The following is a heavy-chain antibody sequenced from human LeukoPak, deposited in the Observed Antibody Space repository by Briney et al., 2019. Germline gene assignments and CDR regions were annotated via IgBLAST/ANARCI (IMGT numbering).Heavy chain of an antibody. Sequence: EASVKVSCKASGYTFTSYYMHWVRQAPGQGLEWMGIINPSGGSTSYAQKFQGRVTMTRDMSTSTVYMELSSLRSEDTAVYYCATGSGGRTEFDYWGQGTLVTVSS. V-gene: IGHV1-46*01. CDR1: GYTFTSYY. CDR2: INPSGGST. J-gene: IGHJ4*02. CDR3: ATGSGGRTEFDY. D-gene: IGHD2-15*01.